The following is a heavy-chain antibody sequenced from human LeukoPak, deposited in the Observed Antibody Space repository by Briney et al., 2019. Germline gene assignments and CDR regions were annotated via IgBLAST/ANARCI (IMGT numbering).Heavy chain of an antibody. Sequence: GGSLRLSCAASGFTFSRFGMHWVRQAPDKGLEWVTFINYDGSKEYYADSVKGRFTISRDSSKNTLYLQMNSLRAEDTAVYYCAKDEVVPSYYYIDVWGKGTTVTVSS. CDR3: AKDEVVPSYYYIDV. CDR2: INYDGSKE. V-gene: IGHV3-30*02. D-gene: IGHD2-2*01. J-gene: IGHJ6*03. CDR1: GFTFSRFG.